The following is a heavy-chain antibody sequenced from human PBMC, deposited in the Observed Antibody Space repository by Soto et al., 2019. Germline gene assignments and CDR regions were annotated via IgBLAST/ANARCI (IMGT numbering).Heavy chain of an antibody. CDR3: TGHDFWSGYYN. V-gene: IGHV3-49*03. D-gene: IGHD3-3*01. Sequence: GGSLRLSCTASGFTFGDYAMSWFRQAPGKGLEWVGFIRSKAYGGTTEYAASVKGRFTISRDDSKSITYLQMNSLKTEDTAVYYCTGHDFWSGYYNWGQGTLVTVSS. CDR1: GFTFGDYA. CDR2: IRSKAYGGTT. J-gene: IGHJ4*02.